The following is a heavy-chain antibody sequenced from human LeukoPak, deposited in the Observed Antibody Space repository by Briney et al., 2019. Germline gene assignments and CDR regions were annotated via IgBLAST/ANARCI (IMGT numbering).Heavy chain of an antibody. V-gene: IGHV3-48*04. D-gene: IGHD4-23*01. CDR3: ARGDYGGKSGIDY. J-gene: IGHJ4*02. CDR1: GFTFSSYS. CDR2: ITSGSRTI. Sequence: GGSLRLSCAASGFTFSSYSMNWVRQGPGKGLEWLSYITSGSRTIYYADSVKGRFTISRDNAKNSLYLQMNSLRADDTADYYCARGDYGGKSGIDYWGQGTLVTVSS.